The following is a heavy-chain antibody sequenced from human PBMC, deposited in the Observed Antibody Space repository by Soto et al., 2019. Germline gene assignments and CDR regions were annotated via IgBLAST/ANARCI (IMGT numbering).Heavy chain of an antibody. D-gene: IGHD3-22*01. CDR3: ARGGANYYDSRGYQTDAFDI. CDR2: ISSSDSTI. CDR1: GFTFSSYS. Sequence: GGSLRLSCAASGFTFSSYSMNWVRQAPGKGLEWVSYISSSDSTIYYADSVKGRFTISRDNAKNSLYLQMNSLRDEDTAVYYWARGGANYYDSRGYQTDAFDIWGQGTMVTVSS. J-gene: IGHJ3*02. V-gene: IGHV3-48*02.